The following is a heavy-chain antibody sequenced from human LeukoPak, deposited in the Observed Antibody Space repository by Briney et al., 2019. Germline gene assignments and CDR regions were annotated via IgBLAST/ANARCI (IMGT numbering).Heavy chain of an antibody. CDR3: ARVADTAMAYDY. J-gene: IGHJ4*02. Sequence: GGSLRLSCAASGFTFSSYAMHWVRQAPGKGLEWVAVISYDGSNKYYADSVKGRFTISRDNSKNTLYLQMNSLRAEDTAVYYCARVADTAMAYDYWGQGTLVTVSS. V-gene: IGHV3-30-3*01. CDR1: GFTFSSYA. CDR2: ISYDGSNK. D-gene: IGHD5-18*01.